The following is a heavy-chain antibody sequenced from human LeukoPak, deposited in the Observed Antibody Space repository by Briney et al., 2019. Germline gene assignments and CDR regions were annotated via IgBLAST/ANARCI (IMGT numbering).Heavy chain of an antibody. J-gene: IGHJ4*02. D-gene: IGHD5/OR15-5a*01. V-gene: IGHV3-7*05. CDR3: ARNGMAVSPTPWD. CDR2: IKQDGSEV. CDR1: GFALSFFW. Sequence: PGGSLRLSCAASGFALSFFWMTCVRQAPGKGLEWVTNIKQDGSEVYYVDSVKGRYIVSRDNAKKSLYLHMKSLRAEDTAVYYCARNGMAVSPTPWDWGQGTLVTVSS.